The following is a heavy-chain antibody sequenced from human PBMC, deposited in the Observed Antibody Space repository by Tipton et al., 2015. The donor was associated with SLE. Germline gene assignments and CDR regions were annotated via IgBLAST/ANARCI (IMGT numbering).Heavy chain of an antibody. V-gene: IGHV4-59*01. CDR3: TGPYGDYGYFHH. Sequence: TLSLTCTVSGGSISSYYWTWIRQPPGKGLEWIGDVHKSGTTNYNPSLKSRVTISLGTSTNQFSLRLSSVTAADTAVYFCTGPYGDYGYFHHWGQGTLVTVSS. CDR2: VHKSGTT. J-gene: IGHJ1*01. CDR1: GGSISSYY. D-gene: IGHD4-17*01.